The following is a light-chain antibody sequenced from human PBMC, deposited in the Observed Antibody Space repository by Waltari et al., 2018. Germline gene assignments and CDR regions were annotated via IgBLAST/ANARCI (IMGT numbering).Light chain of an antibody. Sequence: DIQMTQSPSTLSASVGDRVTITCRASQTITNWLAWYQQKPGEAPKLLIYKASTLDMGVPSRFSGSGSGTEFTLTISSLQPDDFATYYCQQYDNYTYTFGQGTKLEIK. CDR3: QQYDNYTYT. V-gene: IGKV1-5*03. CDR2: KAS. J-gene: IGKJ2*01. CDR1: QTITNW.